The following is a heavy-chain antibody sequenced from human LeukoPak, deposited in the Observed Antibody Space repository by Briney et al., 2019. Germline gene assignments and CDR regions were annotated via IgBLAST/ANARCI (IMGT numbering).Heavy chain of an antibody. V-gene: IGHV4-30-4*01. CDR3: ARDMAAAGGMGYFDY. CDR2: IYYSGST. J-gene: IGHJ4*02. D-gene: IGHD6-13*01. Sequence: PSGTLSLTCTVSGGSISSGDYYWSWIRQPPGKGLEWIGYIYYSGSTYYNPSLKSRVTISVDTSKNQFSLKLSSVTAADTAVYYCARDMAAAGGMGYFDYWGQGTLVTVSS. CDR1: GGSISSGDYY.